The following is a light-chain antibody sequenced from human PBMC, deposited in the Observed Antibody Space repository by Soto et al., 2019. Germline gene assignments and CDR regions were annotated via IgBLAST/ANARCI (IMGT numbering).Light chain of an antibody. CDR2: GAS. J-gene: IGKJ1*01. V-gene: IGKV3-15*01. CDR1: QSVSSN. Sequence: EIVMTQSPATLSVSPGERATLSCRASQSVSSNLAWYQQKPGKDPRLLIYGASTRSTGIPARLSGSGSGTEFTLTISGLQSEDFALYYCQHYNNWPPWTFGQGTKVEIK. CDR3: QHYNNWPPWT.